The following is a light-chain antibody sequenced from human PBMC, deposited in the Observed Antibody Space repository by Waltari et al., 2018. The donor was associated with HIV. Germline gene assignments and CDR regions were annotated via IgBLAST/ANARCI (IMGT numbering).Light chain of an antibody. J-gene: IGLJ2*01. CDR2: EVS. Sequence: QPALTQPPSESRSPALSVTISCTGTRSDVGGYNYAPWYEQHPGKAPKLMIYEVSKRPSGVPDRFSGSKSGNTASLTVSGLQAEGEADYYCSSYAGSNNLVFGGGTKLTVL. V-gene: IGLV2-8*01. CDR1: RSDVGGYNY. CDR3: SSYAGSNNLV.